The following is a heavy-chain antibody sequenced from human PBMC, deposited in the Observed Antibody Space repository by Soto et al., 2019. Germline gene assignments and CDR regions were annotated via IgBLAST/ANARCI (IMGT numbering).Heavy chain of an antibody. CDR2: IGGSDGST. V-gene: IGHV3-23*01. CDR3: AKEGSTSYAFFDS. J-gene: IGHJ4*02. D-gene: IGHD6-6*01. CDR1: GFTLSTYS. Sequence: PGGSLRLSCAASGFTLSTYSLNWVRQAPRKGLEWVSAIGGSDGSTHYADSVEGRLTISRDNSKNTLYLQINSLRAEDTAVYYCAKEGSTSYAFFDSWGQGTLVTVSS.